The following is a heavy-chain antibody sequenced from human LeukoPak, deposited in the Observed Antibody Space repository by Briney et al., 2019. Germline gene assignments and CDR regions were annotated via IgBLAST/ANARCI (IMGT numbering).Heavy chain of an antibody. J-gene: IGHJ3*02. V-gene: IGHV4-61*02. Sequence: SETLSLTCTVSRGSISSGSYYWSWIRQPAGKGLEWIGRIYTSGSTNYNPSLKSRVTISVDTSKNQFSLKLSSVTAADTAVYYCAREPPRKDAFDIWGQGTMVTVSS. CDR3: AREPPRKDAFDI. CDR1: RGSISSGSYY. CDR2: IYTSGST.